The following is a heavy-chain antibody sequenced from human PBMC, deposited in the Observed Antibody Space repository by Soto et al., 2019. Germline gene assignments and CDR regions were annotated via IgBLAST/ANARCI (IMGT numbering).Heavy chain of an antibody. CDR2: IYYSGST. CDR1: GGSISSYY. CDR3: ARALVAPAAPVGWFDP. D-gene: IGHD2-2*01. V-gene: IGHV4-59*01. Sequence: QVQLQESGPGLVKPSETLSLTCTVSGGSISSYYWSWIRQPPGKGLEWIGYIYYSGSTNYNPSLKSRVTISVDTSKNQFSLKLSSVTAADTAVYYCARALVAPAAPVGWFDPWGQGTLVTVSS. J-gene: IGHJ5*02.